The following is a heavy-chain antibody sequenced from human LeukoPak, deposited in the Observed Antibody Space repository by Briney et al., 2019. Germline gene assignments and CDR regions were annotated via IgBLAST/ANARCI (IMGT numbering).Heavy chain of an antibody. CDR2: IVVGSGNT. J-gene: IGHJ6*03. CDR3: GTVSGSSFSYYYYMDV. V-gene: IGHV1-58*02. D-gene: IGHD1-26*01. CDR1: GFTFTSSA. Sequence: ASVKVSCKASGFTFTSSAMQWVRQARGQRLEWIGWIVVGSGNTNYAQKFQERVTITRDMSTSTAYMELSSLRSEDTAVYYCGTVSGSSFSYYYYMDVWGKGTTVTVSS.